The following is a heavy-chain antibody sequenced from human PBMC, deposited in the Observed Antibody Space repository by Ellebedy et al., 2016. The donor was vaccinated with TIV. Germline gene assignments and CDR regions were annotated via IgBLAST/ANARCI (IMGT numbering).Heavy chain of an antibody. CDR3: ARDRYYDFWSGLGKDAFDI. J-gene: IGHJ3*02. V-gene: IGHV4-61*01. CDR2: IYYSGST. Sequence: SETLSLTXTVSGGSVSSGSYYWSWIRQPPGKGLEWIGYIYYSGSTNYNPSLKSRVTISVDTSKNQFSLKLSSVTAADTAVYYCARDRYYDFWSGLGKDAFDIWGQGTMVTVSS. D-gene: IGHD3-3*01. CDR1: GGSVSSGSYY.